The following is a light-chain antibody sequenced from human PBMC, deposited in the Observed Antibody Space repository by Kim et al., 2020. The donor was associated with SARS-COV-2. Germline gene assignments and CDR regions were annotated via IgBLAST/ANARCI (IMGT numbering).Light chain of an antibody. CDR1: NIGRKT. Sequence: VAPGQTAGIACGGNNIGRKTVHWYQQKAGQAPVLVIYNDNKRPAGIPERFSGSNSGNTATLTISRAQAGDEGDYYCQVWDSSTGVFGTGTKVTVL. CDR3: QVWDSSTGV. V-gene: IGLV3-9*01. J-gene: IGLJ1*01. CDR2: NDN.